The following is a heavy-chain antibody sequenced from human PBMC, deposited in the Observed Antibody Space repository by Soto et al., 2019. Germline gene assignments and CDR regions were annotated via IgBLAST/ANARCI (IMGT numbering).Heavy chain of an antibody. Sequence: QVHLVESGGGVVQPGRSLRLSCAASGFIFSTYGIYWVRQAPGKGLEWVAAISYDGINQYYADTVKGRFTISRDNSKNDLYLEMNSLRADDTAVYFCAKDRGGGEARPRGGMDVWGQGTTVIVSS. J-gene: IGHJ6*02. CDR3: AKDRGGGEARPRGGMDV. V-gene: IGHV3-30*18. CDR2: ISYDGINQ. D-gene: IGHD6-6*01. CDR1: GFIFSTYG.